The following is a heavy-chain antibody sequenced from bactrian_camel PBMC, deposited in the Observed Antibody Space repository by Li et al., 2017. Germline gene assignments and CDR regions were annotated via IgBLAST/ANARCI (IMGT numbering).Heavy chain of an antibody. D-gene: IGHD1*01. CDR3: ARAVGDGGCRAGYCFGY. V-gene: IGHV3S67*01. Sequence: EVQLVESGGGLVQSGGSLTLTCVASGFAISKHGMSWVRRPPGKDLEYVATSNTDGRTHYREHVEGRFTISRDNAKNTLYLQMSGLKSEDTATYYCARAVGDGGCRAGYCFGYYGQGTQVTVS. J-gene: IGHJ6*01. CDR2: SNTDGRT. CDR1: GFAISKHG.